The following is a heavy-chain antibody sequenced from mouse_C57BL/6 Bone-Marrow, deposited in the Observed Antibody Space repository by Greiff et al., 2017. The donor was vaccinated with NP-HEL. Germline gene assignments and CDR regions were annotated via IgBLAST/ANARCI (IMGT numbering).Heavy chain of an antibody. CDR1: GYTFTNYW. CDR3: ARYITTVGGYFDV. J-gene: IGHJ1*03. D-gene: IGHD1-1*01. Sequence: QVQLQQSGAELVRPGTSVKMSCKASGYTFTNYWIGWAKQRPGHGLEWIGDIYPGGGYTNYNEKFKGKATLTADKSSSTAYMQFSILTSEDSAIYYCARYITTVGGYFDVWGTGTTVTVSS. CDR2: IYPGGGYT. V-gene: IGHV1-63*01.